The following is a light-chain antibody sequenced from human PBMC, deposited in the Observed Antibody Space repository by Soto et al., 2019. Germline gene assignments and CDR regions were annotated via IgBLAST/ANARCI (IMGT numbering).Light chain of an antibody. V-gene: IGKV3-15*01. CDR1: QSVSSY. CDR2: GAS. J-gene: IGKJ1*01. Sequence: EIVLTHPPATLSLSPGERATLSCRASQSVSSYLAWYQQKPGQAPRLLIYGASTRATGIPARFSGSGSGTEFTLTINSLQSEDFAVYYCQQYNNWPRTFGQGTKVDIK. CDR3: QQYNNWPRT.